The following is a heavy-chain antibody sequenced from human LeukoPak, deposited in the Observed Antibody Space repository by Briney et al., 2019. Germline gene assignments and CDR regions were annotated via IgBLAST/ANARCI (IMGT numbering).Heavy chain of an antibody. CDR1: GGSISSSSYY. D-gene: IGHD6-13*01. CDR3: ASRSSSWYLGGFDY. J-gene: IGHJ4*02. Sequence: SETLSLTCTVSGGSISSSSYYWGWIRQPPGKGLVWIGSIYYSGSTYYNPSLKSRVTISVDTSKNQFSLKLSSVTAADTAVYYCASRSSSWYLGGFDYWGQGTLVTVSS. CDR2: IYYSGST. V-gene: IGHV4-39*01.